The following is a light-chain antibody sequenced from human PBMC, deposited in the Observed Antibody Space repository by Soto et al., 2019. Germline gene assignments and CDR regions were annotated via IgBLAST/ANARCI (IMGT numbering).Light chain of an antibody. J-gene: IGKJ5*01. Sequence: EIVLSQSPGTLSLSPGERATLSARASPLIMRKYLAWYQQRFGQAPRLLIYDASRRATGIPDRFSGSGSGTDFTLTISGLEPEDFAVYYCQQYDSSPPITCGEGTRLEIK. CDR1: PLIMRKY. CDR3: QQYDSSPPIT. V-gene: IGKV3-20*01. CDR2: DAS.